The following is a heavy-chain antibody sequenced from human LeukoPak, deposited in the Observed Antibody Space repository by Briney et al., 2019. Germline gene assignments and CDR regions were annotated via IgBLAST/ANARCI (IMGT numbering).Heavy chain of an antibody. D-gene: IGHD2-2*01. V-gene: IGHV1-69*13. Sequence: GASVKVSRKASGGTFSSYAISWVRQAPGQGLEWMGGIIPIFGTANYAQKFQGRVTITADESTSTAYMELSGLRSEDTAVYYCARIYCSSTSCPPFDYWGQGTLVTVSS. CDR2: IIPIFGTA. CDR3: ARIYCSSTSCPPFDY. J-gene: IGHJ4*02. CDR1: GGTFSSYA.